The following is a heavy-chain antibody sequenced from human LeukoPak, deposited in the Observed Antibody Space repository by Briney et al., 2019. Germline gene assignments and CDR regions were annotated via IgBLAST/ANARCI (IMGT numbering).Heavy chain of an antibody. CDR3: ASGSGSYRTPYYYMDV. CDR2: IYSGGST. D-gene: IGHD3-10*01. V-gene: IGHV3-53*01. Sequence: GGSLRLSCAASGFTVSSNYMSWVRQAPGKGLEWVSVIYSGGSTYYADSAKGRFTISRDNSKNTLYLQMNSLRAEDTAVYYCASGSGSYRTPYYYMDVWGTRTTVTVSS. CDR1: GFTVSSNY. J-gene: IGHJ6*03.